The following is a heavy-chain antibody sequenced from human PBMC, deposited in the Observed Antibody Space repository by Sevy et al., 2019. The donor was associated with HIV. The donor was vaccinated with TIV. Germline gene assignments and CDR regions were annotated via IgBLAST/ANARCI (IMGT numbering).Heavy chain of an antibody. CDR1: GFTFSSYA. CDR3: AKGAEYYDSSGYQQEVDAFDI. V-gene: IGHV3-23*01. CDR2: ISGSGGST. Sequence: GGSLRLSCAASGFTFSSYAMSWVRQAPGKGLEWVSAISGSGGSTYYADSVKGRFTISRDNSKNTLYLQMNSLKAEDTAVYYCAKGAEYYDSSGYQQEVDAFDIWGQGIMVTVSS. J-gene: IGHJ3*02. D-gene: IGHD3-22*01.